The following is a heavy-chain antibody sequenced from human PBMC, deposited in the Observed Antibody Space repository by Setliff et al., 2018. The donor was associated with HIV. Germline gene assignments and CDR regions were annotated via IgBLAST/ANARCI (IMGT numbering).Heavy chain of an antibody. CDR1: RFTFSAFG. D-gene: IGHD1-26*01. Sequence: GSLRLSCAASRFTFSAFGMHWVRQAPGKGLEWVSFIGYDGGHEEYADSVKGRFTVSRDNSKNTLYLQMNSLRAEDTAVYYCARDRYSGSSTDYWGQGTLVTVSS. CDR3: ARDRYSGSSTDY. J-gene: IGHJ4*02. CDR2: IGYDGGHE. V-gene: IGHV3-30*02.